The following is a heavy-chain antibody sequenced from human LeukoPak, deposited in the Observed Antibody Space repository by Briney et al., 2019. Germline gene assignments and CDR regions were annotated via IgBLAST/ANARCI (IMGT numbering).Heavy chain of an antibody. D-gene: IGHD6-6*01. CDR3: ARAIAARGWYYYYYMDV. V-gene: IGHV4-39*07. CDR2: IYYTGTT. CDR1: GGSINNSSHY. Sequence: SETLSLTCIVSGGSINNSSHYWGWIRQPPGKGLEWIGNIYYTGTTYYAPSLKSRVTISIDTSKSQFSLKVSSVTAADTAVYYCARAIAARGWYYYYYMDVWGKGTTVTVSS. J-gene: IGHJ6*03.